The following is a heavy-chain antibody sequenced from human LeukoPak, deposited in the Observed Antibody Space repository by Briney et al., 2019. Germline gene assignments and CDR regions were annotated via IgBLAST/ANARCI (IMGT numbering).Heavy chain of an antibody. J-gene: IGHJ4*02. CDR1: GFTFSSYA. Sequence: PGGSLRLSCAASGFTFSSYAMSWVRQAPGKGLEWVSAISGSGGSTYYADSVKGRFTISRDNSKNTLYLQMNSLRAEDTAVYYCAXGXPAXCSGGSCPIDYWGQGTLVTVSS. CDR2: ISGSGGST. CDR3: AXGXPAXCSGGSCPIDY. D-gene: IGHD2-15*01. V-gene: IGHV3-23*01.